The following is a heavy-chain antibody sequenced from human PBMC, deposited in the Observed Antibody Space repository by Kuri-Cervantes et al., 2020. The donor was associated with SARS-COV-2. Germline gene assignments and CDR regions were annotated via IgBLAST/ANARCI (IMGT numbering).Heavy chain of an antibody. V-gene: IGHV3-11*06. CDR3: AAAHDYSTWGAFDI. J-gene: IGHJ3*02. CDR1: GFTFSDYY. Sequence: LSLTCAASGFTFSDYYISWIRQAPGKGLEWVSYISSSSSYTNYADSVKGRFTISRDNDKNSLYLQMNSLRAEDTAVYYCAAAHDYSTWGAFDIWGQGTMVTVSS. CDR2: ISSSSSYT. D-gene: IGHD4-11*01.